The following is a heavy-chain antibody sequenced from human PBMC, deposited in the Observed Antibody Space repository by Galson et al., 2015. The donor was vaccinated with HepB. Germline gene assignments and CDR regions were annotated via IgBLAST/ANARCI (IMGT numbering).Heavy chain of an antibody. Sequence: SLRLSCAASGFTFSSYGMHWVRQAPGKGLEWVAVIWYDGSNKYYADSVKGRFTISRDNSKNTLYLQMNSLRAEDTAVYYCAREPVSGGSALDYWGQGTLVTVSS. J-gene: IGHJ4*02. V-gene: IGHV3-33*01. D-gene: IGHD2-15*01. CDR1: GFTFSSYG. CDR2: IWYDGSNK. CDR3: AREPVSGGSALDY.